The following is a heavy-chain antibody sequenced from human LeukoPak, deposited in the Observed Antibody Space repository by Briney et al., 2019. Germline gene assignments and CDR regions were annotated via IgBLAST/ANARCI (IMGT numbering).Heavy chain of an antibody. V-gene: IGHV1-2*02. CDR1: GYTFSGYY. D-gene: IGHD6-13*01. CDR2: INPKSGGT. Sequence: GASVKVSCKASGYTFSGYYMHWVRQAPGQGLEWMGWINPKSGGTNYTQKSQGRVTMTRDTSINTAYMELSRLRSDDTAVYYCAGGIAGNGWFGYWAQGTLVTVSS. J-gene: IGHJ4*02. CDR3: AGGIAGNGWFGY.